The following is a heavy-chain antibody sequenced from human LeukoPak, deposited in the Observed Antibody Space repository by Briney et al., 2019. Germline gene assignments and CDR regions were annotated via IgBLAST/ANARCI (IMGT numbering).Heavy chain of an antibody. CDR2: MSYDGSNK. CDR3: AKGGIVVVPAAHFDY. J-gene: IGHJ4*02. V-gene: IGHV3-30*18. Sequence: GGSLRLSWAASGFIFSSCGMQGVRQAPGKGLGWVTVMSYDGSNKYYADSVKGRFTISRDNSKHQLYLRVNSLRAGDTAVYYCAKGGIVVVPAAHFDYWGQGTLVTVPS. D-gene: IGHD2-2*01. CDR1: GFIFSSCG.